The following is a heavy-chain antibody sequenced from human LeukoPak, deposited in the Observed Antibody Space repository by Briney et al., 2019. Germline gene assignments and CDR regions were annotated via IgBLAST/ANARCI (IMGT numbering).Heavy chain of an antibody. D-gene: IGHD3-10*01. V-gene: IGHV4-34*01. J-gene: IGHJ4*02. CDR3: AAERGPTEE. CDR1: GGSFSGYY. CDR2: INHSGRT. Sequence: PSETLSLTCAVYGGSFSGYYWSWIRQPPGKGLEWIGEINHSGRTNYNPSLKSRVTISIDTSKNQFSLKLSSVTAADTAVCYCAAERGPTEEWGQGTLVTVSS.